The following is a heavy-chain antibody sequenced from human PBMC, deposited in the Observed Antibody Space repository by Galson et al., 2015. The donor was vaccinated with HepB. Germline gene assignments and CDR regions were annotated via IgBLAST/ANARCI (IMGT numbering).Heavy chain of an antibody. Sequence: SVKVSCKVSGYTLTELSMHWVRQAPGKGLEWMGGFDPEDGETIYAQKFQGRVTMTEDTSTDTAYMELSSLRSEDTAVYYCATSSVPAAIADLRFNNWFDPWGQGTLVTVSS. CDR3: ATSSVPAAIADLRFNNWFDP. D-gene: IGHD2-2*02. J-gene: IGHJ5*02. CDR2: FDPEDGET. CDR1: GYTLTELS. V-gene: IGHV1-24*01.